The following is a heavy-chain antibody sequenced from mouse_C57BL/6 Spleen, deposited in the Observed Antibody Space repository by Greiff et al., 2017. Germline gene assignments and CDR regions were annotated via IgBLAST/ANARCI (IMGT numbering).Heavy chain of an antibody. D-gene: IGHD4-1*01. CDR3: ARTNWDEGGYFDY. CDR1: GYTFTSYW. Sequence: VQLQQPGAELVMPGASVKLSCKASGYTFTSYWMHWVKQRPGQGLEWIGEIDPSDSYTNYNQKFKGKSTLTVDKSSSTAYMQLSSLTSEDSAVYYCARTNWDEGGYFDYWGQGTTLTVSS. J-gene: IGHJ2*01. CDR2: IDPSDSYT. V-gene: IGHV1-69*01.